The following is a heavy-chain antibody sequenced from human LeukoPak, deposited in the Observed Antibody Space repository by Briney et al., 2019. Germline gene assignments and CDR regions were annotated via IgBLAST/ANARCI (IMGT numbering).Heavy chain of an antibody. CDR1: GFTFSSYG. CDR2: ISYDGSNK. D-gene: IGHD6-19*01. J-gene: IGHJ4*02. Sequence: GRSLRLSCAASGFTFSSYGMHWVRQAPGKGLEWVAVISYDGSNKYYADSVKGRFTISRDNSKNTLYLQMNSLRAEDTAVYYCAKAPYSSGWRFDYWGQGTLVTVSS. V-gene: IGHV3-30*18. CDR3: AKAPYSSGWRFDY.